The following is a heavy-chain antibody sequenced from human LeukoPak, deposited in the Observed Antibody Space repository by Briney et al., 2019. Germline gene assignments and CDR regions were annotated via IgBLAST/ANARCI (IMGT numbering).Heavy chain of an antibody. V-gene: IGHV4-59*07. J-gene: IGHJ1*01. CDR2: INYSGIT. D-gene: IGHD6-13*01. CDR1: GGSMGGYV. Sequence: SDSLSLTCTLSGGSMGGYVGSWLRQPPGKGLEWLGYINYSGITNYNPPHSSRVTISVDTSKTQFSLKLSSGTAADTAVYYCARSITSSWYGDFQHWGQGTLVTVSS. CDR3: ARSITSSWYGDFQH.